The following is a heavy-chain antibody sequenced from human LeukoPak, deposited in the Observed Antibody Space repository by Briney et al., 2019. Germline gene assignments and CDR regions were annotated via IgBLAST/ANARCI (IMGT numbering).Heavy chain of an antibody. CDR3: ARGPIQLWIHNAMDV. CDR2: IRSKAYRGTT. J-gene: IGHJ6*02. D-gene: IGHD1-1*01. Sequence: GGSLGLSCTGSGFTFGDHAMSWVRQAPGKGQEWVGFIRSKAYRGTTEYAASVKGRFTISRDDSASIAYLQMNSLRTEDTAVYYCARGPIQLWIHNAMDVWGQGTTVTVSS. V-gene: IGHV3-49*04. CDR1: GFTFGDHA.